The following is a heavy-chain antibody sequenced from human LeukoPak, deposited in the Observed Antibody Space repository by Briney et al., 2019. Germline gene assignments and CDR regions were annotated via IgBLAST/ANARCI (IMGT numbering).Heavy chain of an antibody. CDR3: ARDFGYGGNSDWFDP. CDR2: IIPIFGTA. D-gene: IGHD4-23*01. V-gene: IGHV1-69*13. CDR1: GGTFSSYA. J-gene: IGHJ5*02. Sequence: ASVKVSCKASGGTFSSYAISWVRQAPGQGLEWMGGIIPIFGTANYAQKFQGRVTITADESTSTAYMELSSLRSEDTAVYYRARDFGYGGNSDWFDPWGQGTLVTVSS.